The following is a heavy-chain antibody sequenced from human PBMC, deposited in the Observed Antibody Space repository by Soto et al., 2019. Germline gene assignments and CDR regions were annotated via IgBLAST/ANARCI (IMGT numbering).Heavy chain of an antibody. CDR1: GASIGSGSYY. D-gene: IGHD3-3*02. J-gene: IGHJ6*03. CDR2: IYYSGST. CDR3: ARVGGHFWSGYPDYYYYMDV. V-gene: IGHV4-61*01. Sequence: SETLALTCTVSGASIGSGSYYWSWIRQYPGEGLVWIGYIYYSGSTNYNPSLKSRVTISVDTSKNQFSLKLSSVTAADTAVYYCARVGGHFWSGYPDYYYYMDVWGKGTTVTVSS.